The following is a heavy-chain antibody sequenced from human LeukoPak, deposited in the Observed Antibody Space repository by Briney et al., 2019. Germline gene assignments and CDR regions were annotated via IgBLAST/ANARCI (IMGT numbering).Heavy chain of an antibody. CDR3: ARDKGTLGGDY. V-gene: IGHV1-2*02. J-gene: IGHJ4*02. Sequence: ASVKVSCKASGYTFTAYYVHWVRQAPGQGPEWMGLINPNSGGTNYAQRFQGRVTMTRDTSISTAYMELSNLTSDDTAVYFCARDKGTLGGDYWGQGTLVTVSS. CDR1: GYTFTAYY. D-gene: IGHD3-16*01. CDR2: INPNSGGT.